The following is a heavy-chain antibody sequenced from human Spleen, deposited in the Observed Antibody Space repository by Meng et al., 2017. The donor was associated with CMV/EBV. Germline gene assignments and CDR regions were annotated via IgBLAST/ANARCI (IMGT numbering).Heavy chain of an antibody. J-gene: IGHJ4*02. V-gene: IGHV3-21*01. Sequence: SCAASGFTFSSYSMNWVRQAPGKGLEWVSSISSSSSYIYYADSVKGRFTISRDNSKTTLYLQMNSLRAEDTALYYCVRRLYDYDSSGFSPWGQGTLVTVSS. CDR3: VRRLYDYDSSGFSP. CDR1: GFTFSSYS. D-gene: IGHD3-22*01. CDR2: ISSSSSYI.